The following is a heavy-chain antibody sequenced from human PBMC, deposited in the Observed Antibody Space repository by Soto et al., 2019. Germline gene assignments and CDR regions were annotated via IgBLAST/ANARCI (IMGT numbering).Heavy chain of an antibody. D-gene: IGHD3-3*01. J-gene: IGHJ6*02. CDR1: GFTFSSYA. CDR2: ISGSGDNT. CDR3: AKDVSSAAWSGYSNYYYSGMDV. V-gene: IGHV3-23*01. Sequence: GGSLRLSCAASGFTFSSYAMSWVRQAPGKGLEWVSAISGSGDNTYYADSVKGRLTISRDNSRHTLYLQMNSLRAEDTAVYYCAKDVSSAAWSGYSNYYYSGMDVWGQGTTVTVSS.